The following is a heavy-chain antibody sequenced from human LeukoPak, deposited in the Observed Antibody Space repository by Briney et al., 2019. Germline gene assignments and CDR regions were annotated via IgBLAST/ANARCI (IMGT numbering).Heavy chain of an antibody. CDR3: ARHNYYDSSGYPGGFDY. CDR1: GFTFSSYE. V-gene: IGHV5-51*01. Sequence: GGSLRLSCAASGFTFSSYEMNWVRQMPGKGLEWMGIIYPGDSDTRYSPSFQGQVTISADKSISTAYLQWSSLKASDTAMYYCARHNYYDSSGYPGGFDYWGQGTLVTVSS. CDR2: IYPGDSDT. D-gene: IGHD3-22*01. J-gene: IGHJ4*02.